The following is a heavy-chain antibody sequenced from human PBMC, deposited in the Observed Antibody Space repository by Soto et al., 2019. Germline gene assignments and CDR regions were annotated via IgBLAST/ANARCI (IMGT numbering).Heavy chain of an antibody. V-gene: IGHV4-30-2*01. Sequence: PSETLSLTCDVSGDTISTGGYTWTCIRQPPGEGLEWIGHTYHTGTTSYNPSLKSRVTISLETSKSQFSLRLSSVTAADTAVYYCARLGKYYQSLDPWGPGTLVTSPQ. CDR2: TYHTGTT. D-gene: IGHD2-2*01. CDR1: GDTISTGGYT. J-gene: IGHJ5*02. CDR3: ARLGKYYQSLDP.